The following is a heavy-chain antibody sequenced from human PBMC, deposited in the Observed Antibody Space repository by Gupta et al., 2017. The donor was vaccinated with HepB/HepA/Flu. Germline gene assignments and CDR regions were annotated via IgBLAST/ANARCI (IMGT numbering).Heavy chain of an antibody. V-gene: IGHV4-30-4*01. CDR1: GGSISSGDYY. D-gene: IGHD1-26*01. J-gene: IGHJ3*02. Sequence: QVQLQESGPGLVKPSQTLSLTCTVSGGSISSGDYYWSWIRQPPRKGLEWIGYIYYSGSTYYNPSLKSRVTISVDTSKNQFSLKLSYVTDADTAVYYCSRGRVETGRDAFDIWGQGTMVTVS. CDR3: SRGRVETGRDAFDI. CDR2: IYYSGST.